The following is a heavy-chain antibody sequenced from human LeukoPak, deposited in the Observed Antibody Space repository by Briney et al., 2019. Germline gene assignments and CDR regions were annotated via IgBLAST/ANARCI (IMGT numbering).Heavy chain of an antibody. V-gene: IGHV4-59*12. Sequence: SETLSLTCTVSGGSISSYYWSWIRQSPGKGLEWIGYIYNSGSTNYNPSLKSRVTISVDTSKNQFSLKLSSVTAADTAVYYCARLPRSIAARRRGGFDYWGQGTLVTVSS. D-gene: IGHD6-6*01. CDR3: ARLPRSIAARRRGGFDY. CDR2: IYNSGST. CDR1: GGSISSYY. J-gene: IGHJ4*02.